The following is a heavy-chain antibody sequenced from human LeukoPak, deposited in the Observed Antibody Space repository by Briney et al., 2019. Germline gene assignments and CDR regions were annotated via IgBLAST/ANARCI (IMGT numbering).Heavy chain of an antibody. CDR3: ARAGPNDHRFDY. J-gene: IGHJ4*02. CDR2: ISYHGSSQ. CDR1: GFTFSSYG. D-gene: IGHD1-1*01. V-gene: IGHV3-30*03. Sequence: PGRSLRLSCAASGFTFSSYGMHWVRQAPGKGLEWVAVISYHGSSQYYADSVKGRFTISRDTLKNTVFLQMFSLRPEDTAIYYCARAGPNDHRFDYWGQGTLVTVSS.